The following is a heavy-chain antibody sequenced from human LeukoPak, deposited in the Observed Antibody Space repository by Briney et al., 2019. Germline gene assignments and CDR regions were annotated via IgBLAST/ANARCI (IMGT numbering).Heavy chain of an antibody. CDR3: ARGVVVVTAIVPDAFDI. CDR1: GGSISSYY. CDR2: IYYSGST. J-gene: IGHJ3*02. V-gene: IGHV4-59*01. D-gene: IGHD2-21*02. Sequence: SETLSLTRTDSGGSISSYYWSWIRQPPGKGLEWIGYIYYSGSTNYNPSLKSRVTISVDTSKNQFSLKLSSVTAADTAVYYCARGVVVVTAIVPDAFDIWGQGTMVTVSS.